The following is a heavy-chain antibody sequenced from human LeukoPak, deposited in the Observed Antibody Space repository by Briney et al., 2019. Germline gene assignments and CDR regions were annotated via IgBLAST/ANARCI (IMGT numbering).Heavy chain of an antibody. CDR3: XXGMXYYDXXXXXGXXXXXX. D-gene: IGHD3-22*01. V-gene: IGHV4-59*01. CDR2: IYYSGST. J-gene: IGHJ4*02. CDR1: GGSINSYY. Sequence: PSETLSLTCTVSGGSINSYYWTWIRLPPGRGLEWIGYIYYSGSTNYNPSLQSRVTIXVDTSKNQLSLKLSSVPAADTALYSLXXGMXYYDXXXXXGXXXXXXWGQGTLXTVSS.